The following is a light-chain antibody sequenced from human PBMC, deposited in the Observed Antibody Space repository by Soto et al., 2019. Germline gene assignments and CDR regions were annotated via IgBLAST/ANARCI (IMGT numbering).Light chain of an antibody. CDR2: DVS. J-gene: IGLJ3*02. V-gene: IGLV2-14*01. CDR1: SSDVGRYPY. Sequence: QSALTQPASVSGSPGQSITISCTGTSSDVGRYPYVSWYQQHPGNGPKLIIYDVSDRPSGVSNRFSGSKSDNTAALTISGLQAEDEADYDCSSYTSTDGWVFGGGTKLTVL. CDR3: SSYTSTDGWV.